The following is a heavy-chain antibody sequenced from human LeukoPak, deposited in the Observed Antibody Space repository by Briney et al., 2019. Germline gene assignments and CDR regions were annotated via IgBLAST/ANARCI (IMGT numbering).Heavy chain of an antibody. D-gene: IGHD5-12*01. J-gene: IGHJ6*03. Sequence: SETLSLTCTVSGSSISSYYWRWIRQPPGKGLVWIGYIYYSGSTNSNPTLKSRVTISVDTSKNQFSLKLSSVTAADTAVYYCASLQRGYSGYATIPYYYYMDVWGKGTTVTVSS. CDR3: ASLQRGYSGYATIPYYYYMDV. V-gene: IGHV4-59*01. CDR1: GSSISSYY. CDR2: IYYSGST.